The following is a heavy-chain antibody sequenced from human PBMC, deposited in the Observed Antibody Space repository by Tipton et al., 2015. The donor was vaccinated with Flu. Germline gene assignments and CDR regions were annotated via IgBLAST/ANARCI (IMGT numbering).Heavy chain of an antibody. D-gene: IGHD6-6*01. J-gene: IGHJ4*02. CDR3: ASYSSSYFGY. Sequence: TLSLTCTVFGGSIGSSTYYWGWIRQPPGKGLEWIGSLYDSGITYYNPSLKSRVTISLDTSKNQFSLKLISVTAADTAVYYCASYSSSYFGYWGQGTLVTVSS. CDR1: GGSIGSSTYY. CDR2: LYDSGIT. V-gene: IGHV4-39*07.